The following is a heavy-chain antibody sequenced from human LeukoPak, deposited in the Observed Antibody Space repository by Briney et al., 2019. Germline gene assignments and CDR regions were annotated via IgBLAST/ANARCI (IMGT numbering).Heavy chain of an antibody. V-gene: IGHV3-23*01. CDR1: GFTFSDYV. CDR3: AKSGLSISAARQLDY. J-gene: IGHJ4*02. D-gene: IGHD6-13*01. CDR2: IDDTGSHT. Sequence: PGGSLRLSCAASGFTFSDYVMTWVRQAPGKGVDWVSAIDDTGSHTDYADSVKGRFTISRDNSKNTLYLQMNSLRAEDTAIYYCAKSGLSISAARQLDYWGQGTLVTVSS.